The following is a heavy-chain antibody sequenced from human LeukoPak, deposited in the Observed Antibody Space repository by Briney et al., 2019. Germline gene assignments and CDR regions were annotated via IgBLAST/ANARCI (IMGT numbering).Heavy chain of an antibody. Sequence: GGSLRLSCAASGFTFSNYNMNWVRQAPGKGLEWVSSISSSNNYIYYADSVKGRFTISRDNAKNSLYLQMNSLRAEDTAVYYCASTFGLGAFWGQGTLVTVSS. D-gene: IGHD3/OR15-3a*01. CDR1: GFTFSNYN. J-gene: IGHJ4*02. CDR2: ISSSNNYI. CDR3: ASTFGLGAF. V-gene: IGHV3-21*01.